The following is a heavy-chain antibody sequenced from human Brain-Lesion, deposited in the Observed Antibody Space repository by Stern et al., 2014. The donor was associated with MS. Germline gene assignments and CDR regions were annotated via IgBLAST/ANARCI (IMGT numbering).Heavy chain of an antibody. Sequence: VQLVESGPGLVKPSETLSLTCTVSGGSISSSSYYWGWIRQPPGKGLEWIGSIYYRGSTYYNPSLKSRVTISMDTSKNHFPRGLSSVTAADTAVYFCAKLWLGELPESPFDYWGQGTLVTVSS. V-gene: IGHV4-39*01. J-gene: IGHJ4*02. CDR1: GGSISSSSYY. CDR3: AKLWLGELPESPFDY. D-gene: IGHD3-10*01. CDR2: IYYRGST.